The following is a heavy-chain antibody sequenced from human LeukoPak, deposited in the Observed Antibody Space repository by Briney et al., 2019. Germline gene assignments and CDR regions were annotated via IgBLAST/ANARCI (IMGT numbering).Heavy chain of an antibody. CDR2: ISHDGSNK. CDR1: GFTFSSYA. D-gene: IGHD3-10*01. CDR3: ARVTVEWLWFGEPMGY. Sequence: PGGSLRLSCAASGFTFSSYAMHWVRQAPGKGLEWVAVISHDGSNKYYADSVKGRFTISRDNSKNTLYLQMNSLRAEDTAVDYCARVTVEWLWFGEPMGYWGQGTLVTVSS. V-gene: IGHV3-30-3*01. J-gene: IGHJ4*02.